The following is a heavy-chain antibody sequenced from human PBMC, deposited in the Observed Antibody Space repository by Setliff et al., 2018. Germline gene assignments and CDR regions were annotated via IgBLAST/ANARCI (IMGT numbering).Heavy chain of an antibody. CDR3: VRDTTSGWMLTN. D-gene: IGHD6-25*01. V-gene: IGHV3-48*04. CDR1: GFTFSTHG. J-gene: IGHJ4*02. Sequence: GGSLRLSCAASGFTFSTHGLNWVRQAPGKGLEWISYLNNDGTTIYYADSVRGRFTISRDNARDSLYLQMNSLRAEDTAVYYCVRDTTSGWMLTNWGQGTLVTVSS. CDR2: LNNDGTTI.